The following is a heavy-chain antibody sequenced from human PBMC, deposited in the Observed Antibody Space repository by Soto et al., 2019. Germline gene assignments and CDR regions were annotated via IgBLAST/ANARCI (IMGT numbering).Heavy chain of an antibody. CDR3: ARGGSGWKALNWFDS. V-gene: IGHV4-31*01. CDR1: GASISNNGYS. J-gene: IGHJ5*01. Sequence: QVQLQESGPGLVKPSQTLSLTCTVSGASISNNGYSWSWIRQHPVKGLEWIGSRNNRDDTYYNPSLKSLVTISLDSSKNQFTLRLVSVTAADTALYFCARGGSGWKALNWFDSWGQGTLVTVSS. D-gene: IGHD6-19*01. CDR2: RNNRDDT.